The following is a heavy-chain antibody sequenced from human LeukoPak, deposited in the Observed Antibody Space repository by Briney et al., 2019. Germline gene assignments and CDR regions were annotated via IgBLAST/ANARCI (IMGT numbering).Heavy chain of an antibody. V-gene: IGHV4-39*07. Sequence: SETLSLTCTVSGGSISSSSYYWGWIRQPPGKGLEWIGSIYHSGSTYYNPSLKSRVTISVDTSKNQFSLKLSSVTAADTAVYYCARDVAAAGTDYWGQGTLVTVSS. CDR1: GGSISSSSYY. CDR2: IYHSGST. CDR3: ARDVAAAGTDY. D-gene: IGHD6-13*01. J-gene: IGHJ4*02.